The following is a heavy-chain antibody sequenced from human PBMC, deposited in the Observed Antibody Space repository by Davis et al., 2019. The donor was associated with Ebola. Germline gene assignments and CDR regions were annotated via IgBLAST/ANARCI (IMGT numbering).Heavy chain of an antibody. Sequence: GESLKISCAAFGFTFSSYAMSWVRQAPGKGLEWVSAISGSGGSTYYADSVKGRFTISRDNSKNTLYLQMNSLKTEDTAVYYCTRTDYGSGDYWGQGTLVTVSS. CDR1: GFTFSSYA. V-gene: IGHV3-23*01. J-gene: IGHJ4*02. D-gene: IGHD3-10*01. CDR2: ISGSGGST. CDR3: TRTDYGSGDY.